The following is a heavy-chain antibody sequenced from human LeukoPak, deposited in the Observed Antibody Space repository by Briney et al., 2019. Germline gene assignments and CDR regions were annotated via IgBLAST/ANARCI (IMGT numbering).Heavy chain of an antibody. V-gene: IGHV3-21*01. CDR3: ARDPNGLRYFDWLFPYYYYGMDV. D-gene: IGHD3-9*01. J-gene: IGHJ6*02. CDR1: GFTFSSYS. CDR2: ISSGSSYI. Sequence: PGGSLRLSCAASGFTFSSYSMNWVRQAPGKGLEWVSSISSGSSYIYYADSVKGRFTISRDNAKNSLYLQMNSLRAEDTAVYYCARDPNGLRYFDWLFPYYYYGMDVWGQGTTVTVSS.